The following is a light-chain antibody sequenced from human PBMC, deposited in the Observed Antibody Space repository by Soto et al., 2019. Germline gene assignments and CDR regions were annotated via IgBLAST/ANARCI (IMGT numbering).Light chain of an antibody. V-gene: IGKV1-39*01. CDR1: QTIGTY. Sequence: IEVTQSPSSPAASLGDRVTITCRASQTIGTYVNWYRQKSGAAPELLIYDASTLQSGVPSRFRGGASGTDFTLTISSLQLDDFATYYCQQSYNTPLTFGQGTKWIS. J-gene: IGKJ1*01. CDR2: DAS. CDR3: QQSYNTPLT.